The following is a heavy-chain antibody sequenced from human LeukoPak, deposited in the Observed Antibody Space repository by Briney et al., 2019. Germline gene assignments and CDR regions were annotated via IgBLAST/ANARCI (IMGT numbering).Heavy chain of an antibody. Sequence: PSETLSLTCTVSGGSISSSSYYWGWIRQPPGKGLEWIGSIYYSGSTYYNPSLKSRVTISVDTSKNQFSLKLSSVTAADTAVYYCARAGLDDSSGYYPWYFDYWGQGTLVTVSS. CDR1: GGSISSSSYY. D-gene: IGHD3-22*01. CDR2: IYYSGST. CDR3: ARAGLDDSSGYYPWYFDY. J-gene: IGHJ4*02. V-gene: IGHV4-39*07.